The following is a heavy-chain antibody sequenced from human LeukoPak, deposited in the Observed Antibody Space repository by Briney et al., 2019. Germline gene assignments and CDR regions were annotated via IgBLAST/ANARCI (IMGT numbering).Heavy chain of an antibody. V-gene: IGHV1-24*01. CDR1: GYTFTNYY. CDR2: FDPEDGET. J-gene: IGHJ4*02. Sequence: ASVKVSCKASGYTFTNYYIHWVRQAPGQGLEWMGGFDPEDGETIYAQKFQGRVTMTEDTSTDTAYMELSSLRSEDTAVYYCATGASIAAAGPRGYWGQGTLVTVSS. D-gene: IGHD6-13*01. CDR3: ATGASIAAAGPRGY.